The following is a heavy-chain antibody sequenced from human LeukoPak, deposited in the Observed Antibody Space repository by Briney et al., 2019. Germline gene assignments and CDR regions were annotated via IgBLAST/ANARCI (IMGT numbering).Heavy chain of an antibody. V-gene: IGHV5-51*01. J-gene: IGHJ5*02. Sequence: GESLKISCKGSGYSFTSYWIGWVRQMPGKGLEWMGIIYPGDSDTRYSPSFQGQVTISADKSISTAYLQWSSLKASDTAMYYCASGGGDYYYDSSGYYYQNWFDPWGQGTLVTVS. D-gene: IGHD3-22*01. CDR1: GYSFTSYW. CDR2: IYPGDSDT. CDR3: ASGGGDYYYDSSGYYYQNWFDP.